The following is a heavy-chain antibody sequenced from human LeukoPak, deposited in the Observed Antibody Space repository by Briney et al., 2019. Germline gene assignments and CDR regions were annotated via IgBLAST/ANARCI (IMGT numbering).Heavy chain of an antibody. J-gene: IGHJ4*02. CDR1: GLTFSSYA. D-gene: IGHD6-13*01. Sequence: GRSLRLSCAASGLTFSSYAMHWVRQAPGKGLEWVAVISYDGSNKYYADSVKGRFTISRDNSKNTLYLQMNSLRAEDTAVYYCARTIPAAGFFDYWGQGTLVTVSS. V-gene: IGHV3-30*04. CDR2: ISYDGSNK. CDR3: ARTIPAAGFFDY.